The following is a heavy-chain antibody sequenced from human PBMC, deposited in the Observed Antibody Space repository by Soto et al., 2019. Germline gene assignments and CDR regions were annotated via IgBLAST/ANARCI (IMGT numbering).Heavy chain of an antibody. Sequence: GASVKVSCKASGYTFTSYGISWVRQAPGQGLEWMGWINTCNGNTNHAQKLQGRVTMTTDTSTSTAYMELRSLRSDDTAVYYCARGVGSGTYYNQYNWFDPWGQGTLVTVSS. CDR2: INTCNGNT. J-gene: IGHJ5*02. V-gene: IGHV1-18*01. CDR1: GYTFTSYG. D-gene: IGHD3-10*01. CDR3: ARGVGSGTYYNQYNWFDP.